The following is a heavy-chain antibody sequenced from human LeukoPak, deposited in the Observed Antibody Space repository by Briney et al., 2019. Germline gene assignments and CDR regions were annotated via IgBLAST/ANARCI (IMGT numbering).Heavy chain of an antibody. CDR1: GGSISSYY. CDR2: IYYSGST. Sequence: SETLSLTCTVSGGSISSYYWSWIRQPPGKGLECIGYIYYSGSTNYNPSLKSRVTISVDTSKNQFSLKLSSVTAADTAVYYCAREGGSYDSSGYVDYWGQGTLVTVSS. D-gene: IGHD3-22*01. J-gene: IGHJ4*02. V-gene: IGHV4-59*01. CDR3: AREGGSYDSSGYVDY.